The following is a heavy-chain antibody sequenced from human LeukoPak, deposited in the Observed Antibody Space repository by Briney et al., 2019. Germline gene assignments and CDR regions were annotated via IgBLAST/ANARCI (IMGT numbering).Heavy chain of an antibody. V-gene: IGHV3-48*03. CDR1: GFTFNSYE. Sequence: TGGSLTLSGAASGFTFNSYEMNWVRHAPGKGLEGGSYISTSGLTTYYADSVKGRFTMSRDNAKNSVHLQMNSLRAEDTAVYYCARDPLGAQFDYWGQGTLVTVSS. CDR2: ISTSGLTT. J-gene: IGHJ4*02. CDR3: ARDPLGAQFDY. D-gene: IGHD1-26*01.